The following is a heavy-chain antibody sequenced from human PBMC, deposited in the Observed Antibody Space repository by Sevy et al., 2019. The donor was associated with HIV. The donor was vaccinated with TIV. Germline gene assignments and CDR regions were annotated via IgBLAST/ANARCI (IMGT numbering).Heavy chain of an antibody. CDR1: GFTFSSYS. CDR2: IDSRSSNI. V-gene: IGHV3-48*04. D-gene: IGHD6-13*01. J-gene: IGHJ4*02. CDR3: ARVEYSSSWYYFDY. Sequence: GGSLRLSCAASGFTFSSYSMNWVRQAPGKGLEWLSYIDSRSSNIYYADSVKGRFTISRDNAKNSLYLQMNSLRAEDTAVYYCARVEYSSSWYYFDYWGQGTLVTVSS.